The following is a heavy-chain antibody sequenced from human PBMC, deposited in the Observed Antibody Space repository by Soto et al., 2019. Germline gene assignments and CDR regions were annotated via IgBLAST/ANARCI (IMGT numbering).Heavy chain of an antibody. D-gene: IGHD1-26*01. CDR1: GDSVSSNSAG. V-gene: IGHV6-1*01. CDR3: ARGEQYSGRIFDY. J-gene: IGHJ4*01. CDR2: TYYRSKWYY. Sequence: PTQTLSLTCAITGDSVSSNSAGWSWVRQSPSRGLEWLGRTYYRSKWYYEYAVSVRGRITINPDTSKNQYSLQLNSVTPEDTAVYFCARGEQYSGRIFDYWGQGTLVTVSS.